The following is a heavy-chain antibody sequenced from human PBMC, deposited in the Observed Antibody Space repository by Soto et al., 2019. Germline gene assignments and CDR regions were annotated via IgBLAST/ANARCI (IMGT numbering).Heavy chain of an antibody. J-gene: IGHJ5*02. CDR3: ARDLRAVGMASRFDP. CDR2: IGNRGTGI. Sequence: QVQLVESGGGLGKPGGSLRLSCAASGFTFGDYYMTWIRQAPGKGLEWVSFIGNRGTGIYYADSVKGRFTIFRDNAKNSLYLQMNSLRAEDTAMYYCARDLRAVGMASRFDPWGQGTLVTVSS. D-gene: IGHD6-13*01. CDR1: GFTFGDYY. V-gene: IGHV3-11*01.